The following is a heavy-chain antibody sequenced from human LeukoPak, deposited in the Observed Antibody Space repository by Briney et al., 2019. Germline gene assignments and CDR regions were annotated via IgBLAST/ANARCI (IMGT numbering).Heavy chain of an antibody. CDR3: AKDKTRVLLWFGELLGELDY. Sequence: ETLSLTCAVYGGSFSGYYWSWIRQPPGKGLEWVSAISGSGGSTYYADSVKGRFTISRDNSKNTLYLQMNSLRAEDTAVYYCAKDKTRVLLWFGELLGELDYWGQGTLVTVSS. D-gene: IGHD3-10*01. CDR2: ISGSGGST. V-gene: IGHV3-23*01. CDR1: GGSFSGYY. J-gene: IGHJ4*02.